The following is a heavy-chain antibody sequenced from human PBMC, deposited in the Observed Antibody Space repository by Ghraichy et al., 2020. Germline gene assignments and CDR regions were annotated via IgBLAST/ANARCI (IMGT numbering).Heavy chain of an antibody. CDR1: GFTFSSYG. Sequence: GGSLRLSCAGSGFTFSSYGMNWVRQAPGKGLEWLSYITSSSRTKSYADSVKGRFTISRDNAKNSLYLQMNSLRDEDTAVYYCARVCRVVRFYYYDAMDGWGGGATVTVSP. J-gene: IGHJ6*04. D-gene: IGHD2-15*01. CDR2: ITSSSRTK. V-gene: IGHV3-48*02. CDR3: ARVCRVVRFYYYDAMDG.